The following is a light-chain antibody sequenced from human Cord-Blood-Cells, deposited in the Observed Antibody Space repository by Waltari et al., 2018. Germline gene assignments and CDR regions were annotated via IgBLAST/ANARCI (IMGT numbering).Light chain of an antibody. CDR3: SSYTSSSTVV. CDR2: DVS. Sequence: QSALTQPAPVSGSPGQSITTSCTGTSSDVGGYNYVSWYQQHTGKAPKLMVYDVSNRPSGVSNRFSGSKSGNTASLTISGLQAEDEADYYCSSYTSSSTVVFGGGTKLTVL. J-gene: IGLJ2*01. CDR1: SSDVGGYNY. V-gene: IGLV2-14*01.